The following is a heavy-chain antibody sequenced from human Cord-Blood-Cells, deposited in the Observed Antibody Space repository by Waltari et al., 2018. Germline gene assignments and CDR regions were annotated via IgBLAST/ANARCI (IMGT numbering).Heavy chain of an antibody. D-gene: IGHD3-3*01. Sequence: EVRLVESGGGLLQPGGFLRISYAASGFTASSIYMSWVRQAPGKGREWVAVIYSGGSTYYADSVKGRFTISRDNSKNTLYLQMNSLRAEDTAVYYCARGISGGTFDYWGQGTLVTVSS. J-gene: IGHJ4*02. CDR1: GFTASSIY. V-gene: IGHV3-53*01. CDR2: IYSGGST. CDR3: ARGISGGTFDY.